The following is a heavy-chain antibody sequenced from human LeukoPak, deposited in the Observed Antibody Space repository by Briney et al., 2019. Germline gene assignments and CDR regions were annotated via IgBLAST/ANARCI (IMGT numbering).Heavy chain of an antibody. CDR1: GFTLSSYW. V-gene: IGHV3-7*01. J-gene: IGHJ6*03. CDR2: IKQDGSEK. Sequence: GGSLRLSCAASGFTLSSYWMSWVRQAPGKGLEWVANIKQDGSEKYYVDSVKGRFTISRDNAKNSLYLQMNSLRAEDTAVYYCAREKFSTYYDILTAYYYYYMDVWGKGTTVTVSS. D-gene: IGHD3-9*01. CDR3: AREKFSTYYDILTAYYYYYMDV.